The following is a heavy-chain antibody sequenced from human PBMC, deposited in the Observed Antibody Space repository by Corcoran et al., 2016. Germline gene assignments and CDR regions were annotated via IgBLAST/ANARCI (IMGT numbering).Heavy chain of an antibody. D-gene: IGHD3-10*01. CDR1: GGSFSGYY. CDR2: INHSGST. V-gene: IGHV4-34*01. CDR3: AGGLQYYGSGSYYDY. Sequence: QVQLQQWGAGLLKPSETLSLTCAVYGGSFSGYYWSWIRQPPGKGLEWIGEINHSGSTNYNPSLKSRVTISLDTSKNQFSLKLSSVTAADTAVYYCAGGLQYYGSGSYYDYWGQGTLVTVSS. J-gene: IGHJ4*02.